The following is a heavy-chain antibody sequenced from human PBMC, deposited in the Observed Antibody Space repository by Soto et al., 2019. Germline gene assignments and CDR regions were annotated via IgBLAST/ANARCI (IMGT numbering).Heavy chain of an antibody. CDR3: ARDFGYSTLDY. D-gene: IGHD6-13*01. CDR2: INPNSGGT. CDR1: GYTFTGYY. V-gene: IGHV1-2*04. J-gene: IGHJ4*02. Sequence: ASVKVSCKASGYTFTGYYMHWVRQAPGQGLEWMGWINPNSGGTNYAQKFQGWVTMTRDTSISTAYMELSRLRSDDTAVYYCARDFGYSTLDYWGQGTLVNVSS.